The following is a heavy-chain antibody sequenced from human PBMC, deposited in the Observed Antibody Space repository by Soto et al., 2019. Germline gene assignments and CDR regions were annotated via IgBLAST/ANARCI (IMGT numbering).Heavy chain of an antibody. D-gene: IGHD6-13*01. CDR2: INPNSGGT. V-gene: IGHV1-2*04. Sequence: ASVKVSCKASGYTFTGYYMHWVRQAPGQGLEWMGWINPNSGGTNYAQKFQGWVTMTRDTSISTAYMELSRLRSDDTAVYYCAREVIAAAGTGALLQTYYYYGMDVWGQGTTVTVSS. CDR1: GYTFTGYY. J-gene: IGHJ6*02. CDR3: AREVIAAAGTGALLQTYYYYGMDV.